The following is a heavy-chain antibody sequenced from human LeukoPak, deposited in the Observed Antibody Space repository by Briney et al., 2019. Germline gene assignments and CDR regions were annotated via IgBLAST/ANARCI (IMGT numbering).Heavy chain of an antibody. CDR3: ARGGPLGVVTHHFDF. J-gene: IGHJ4*02. Sequence: GASVKVSCKASGGTFSSYAIRWVRQAPGQGLEWMGRIIPVLNIANYAQKFQGRVTITADKSTSTAYMELSSLRSEDTAVYYCARGGPLGVVTHHFDFWGQGTLVTVSS. CDR2: IIPVLNIA. CDR1: GGTFSSYA. V-gene: IGHV1-69*04. D-gene: IGHD3-3*01.